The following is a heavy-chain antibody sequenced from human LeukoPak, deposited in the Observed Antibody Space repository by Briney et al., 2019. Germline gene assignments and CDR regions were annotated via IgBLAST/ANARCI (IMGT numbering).Heavy chain of an antibody. V-gene: IGHV1-2*06. CDR1: GGTFSSYA. CDR2: INPNSGGT. Sequence: ASVKVSCKASGGTFSSYAISWVRQAPGQGLEWMGRINPNSGGTHYAQKFQGRVTMTRDTFISSAYMEVTRLNYDDTAVYFCARSPKTWFDPWGQGTLVTVSS. J-gene: IGHJ5*02. CDR3: ARSPKTWFDP.